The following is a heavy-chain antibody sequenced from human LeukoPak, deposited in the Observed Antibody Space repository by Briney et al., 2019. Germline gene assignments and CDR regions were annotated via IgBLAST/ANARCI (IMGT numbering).Heavy chain of an antibody. CDR1: GFTFSNYA. D-gene: IGHD3-22*01. Sequence: GGSLRLPCAASGFTFSNYAMSWVRQAPGKGLEWVSAISGTGGRTYYADPVKGRFAISRDNSKNTLYLQMNSLRAEDTAVYYCAKGPYYYDSSGYSRRWFDPWGQGILVTASS. CDR3: AKGPYYYDSSGYSRRWFDP. CDR2: ISGTGGRT. V-gene: IGHV3-23*01. J-gene: IGHJ5*02.